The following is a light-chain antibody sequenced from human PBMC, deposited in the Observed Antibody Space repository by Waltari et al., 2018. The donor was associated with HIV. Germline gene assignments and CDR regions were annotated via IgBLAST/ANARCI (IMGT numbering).Light chain of an antibody. J-gene: IGLJ1*01. CDR1: SSDVGGYNY. CDR2: DDS. V-gene: IGLV2-11*01. Sequence: QSALTQPRSVSGSPGQSVTISYTGTSSDVGGYNYVSWYQQHPGEAPKLMIYDDSKRPSGVPYRCSSSKSGNTASLTISGLQAKDEADYYCCSYAGSYTFVFGTGTKVTVL. CDR3: CSYAGSYTFV.